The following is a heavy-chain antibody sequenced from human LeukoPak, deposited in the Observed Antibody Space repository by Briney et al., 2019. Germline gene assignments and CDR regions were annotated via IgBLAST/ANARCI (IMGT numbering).Heavy chain of an antibody. CDR3: ARDPRTVRI. CDR1: GFTFSSYE. Sequence: GGSLRLSCAASGFTFSSYEMNWVRQAPGKGLEGVSYISSSGSTIYYADSVKGRFTISRDNAKNLLYLQMDSLRVEDTAIYYCARDPRTVRIWGQGTLVTVSS. D-gene: IGHD1-1*01. V-gene: IGHV3-48*03. J-gene: IGHJ4*02. CDR2: ISSSGSTI.